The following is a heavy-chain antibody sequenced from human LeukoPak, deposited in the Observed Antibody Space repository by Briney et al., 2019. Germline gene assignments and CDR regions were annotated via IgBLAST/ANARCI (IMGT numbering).Heavy chain of an antibody. CDR1: GFTFSSYW. Sequence: PGGSLRLSCAASGFTFSSYWMSWVRQAPGKGLEWVANIKQDGSEKYYVDSVKGRFTISRDNAKNSLYPQMNSLRTEDTAIYYCARSSSSGFDYWGQGNLVTVSS. J-gene: IGHJ4*02. V-gene: IGHV3-7*01. CDR3: ARSSSSGFDY. D-gene: IGHD6-6*01. CDR2: IKQDGSEK.